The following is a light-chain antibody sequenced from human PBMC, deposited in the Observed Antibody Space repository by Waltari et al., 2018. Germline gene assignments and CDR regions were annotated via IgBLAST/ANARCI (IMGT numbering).Light chain of an antibody. CDR2: KAS. V-gene: IGKV1-5*03. J-gene: IGKJ2*01. CDR1: QSISSW. Sequence: DIQMTQSPSTLSASVGDRVTITCRVSQSISSWLAWYQQKPEKAPKLLIYKASILESGVRSRFSGSGSGTEFTLTISSLQPDDFATYYCQQYKSYSPMYTFGQGTKLEIK. CDR3: QQYKSYSPMYT.